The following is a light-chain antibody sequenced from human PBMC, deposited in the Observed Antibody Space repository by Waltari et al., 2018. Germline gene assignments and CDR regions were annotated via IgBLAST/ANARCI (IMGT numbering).Light chain of an antibody. CDR1: QNIGTY. CDR3: QQSNTPST. J-gene: IGKJ3*01. Sequence: DVQLTQSPSSLAASVGDRISITCRASQNIGTYLNWYQQKPGKAPKLLIFAASTLQGGVPSRFSCTRSGTDFTLTISSLQPEDFATYYFQQSNTPSTFGPGTKVDIK. CDR2: AAS. V-gene: IGKV1-39*01.